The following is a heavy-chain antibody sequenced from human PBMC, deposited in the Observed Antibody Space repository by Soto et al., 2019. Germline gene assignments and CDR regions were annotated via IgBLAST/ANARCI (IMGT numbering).Heavy chain of an antibody. Sequence: QVQLVESGGGVVQPGRSLRLSCAASGFTFSSYGMHWVRQAPGKGLEWVAVISYDGSNKYYADSVKGRFTISRDNSKNTLYLKMNSLRAEDTAVYYCAKEIGDIVATVLGGLDYWGQGTLVTVSS. V-gene: IGHV3-30*18. J-gene: IGHJ4*02. CDR3: AKEIGDIVATVLGGLDY. CDR2: ISYDGSNK. CDR1: GFTFSSYG. D-gene: IGHD5-12*01.